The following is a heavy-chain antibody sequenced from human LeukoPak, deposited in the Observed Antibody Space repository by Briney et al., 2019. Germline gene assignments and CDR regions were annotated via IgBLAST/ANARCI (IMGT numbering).Heavy chain of an antibody. V-gene: IGHV3-23*01. CDR1: GFTFSTYA. CDR2: ISGSGETT. Sequence: PGGSLRLSCAASGFTFSTYAMSWVRQAPGKGLEWVSAISGSGETTNYADSVKGRFTISRDNSKNILYLQMTSLRVEDTALYYCAKDRASGRYYGLDVWGQGTTVTVSS. J-gene: IGHJ6*02. D-gene: IGHD6-25*01. CDR3: AKDRASGRYYGLDV.